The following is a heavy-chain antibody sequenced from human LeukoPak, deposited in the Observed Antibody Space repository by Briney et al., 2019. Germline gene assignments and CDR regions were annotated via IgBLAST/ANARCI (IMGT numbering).Heavy chain of an antibody. V-gene: IGHV4-59*01. D-gene: IGHD3-22*01. Sequence: SETLSLTCTVSGGSIIGYYWSWIRQSPGKGLEWIGNIYYSGSTNYNPSLKGRVTMSVDTSKNQFSRKLSSVTAADTAIYYCARISVYLTYWGQGTLVTVSS. CDR3: ARISVYLTY. CDR2: IYYSGST. J-gene: IGHJ4*02. CDR1: GGSIIGYY.